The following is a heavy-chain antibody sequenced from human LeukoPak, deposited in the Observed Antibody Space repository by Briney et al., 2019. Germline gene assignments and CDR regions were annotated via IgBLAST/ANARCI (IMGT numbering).Heavy chain of an antibody. CDR1: GGTFSSYA. V-gene: IGHV1-69*04. D-gene: IGHD6-19*01. Sequence: ASVKVSCKASGGTFSSYAISWVRQAPGQGLEWMGRIIPILGIANYAQKFQGRVTITADKSTSTAYMELSSLRSEDTAVYYCATKILYSSGWPLDYWGQGTLVTVSS. CDR3: ATKILYSSGWPLDY. J-gene: IGHJ4*02. CDR2: IIPILGIA.